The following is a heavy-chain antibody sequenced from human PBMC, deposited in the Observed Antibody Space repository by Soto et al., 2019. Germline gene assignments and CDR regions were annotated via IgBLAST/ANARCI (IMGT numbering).Heavy chain of an antibody. CDR3: ARDVGD. D-gene: IGHD1-26*01. V-gene: IGHV1-69*08. J-gene: IGHJ4*02. Sequence: QLQLVQSGAEVKKPGSSVKVSCKASGGSFSTYTITWVRQAPGQGLEWMGRIIPILGIRDYAQKFQARVTRPADKATSTAYMELSSLTSEDAAVYYCARDVGDLGQGTLVTVSS. CDR2: IIPILGIR. CDR1: GGSFSTYT.